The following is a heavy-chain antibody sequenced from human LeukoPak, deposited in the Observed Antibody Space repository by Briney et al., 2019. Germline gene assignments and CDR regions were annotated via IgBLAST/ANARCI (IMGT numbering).Heavy chain of an antibody. Sequence: PGGSLRLSCAASEFTFSGYWMSWVRQAPGKGLEWVANIKQDGGQIYYLDSVKGRFTVSRDNAKNSLYLQMNSLRAEDTAVYYCARLGARQMLEYWGQGTLVTVSS. D-gene: IGHD4-17*01. V-gene: IGHV3-7*01. J-gene: IGHJ4*02. CDR3: ARLGARQMLEY. CDR2: IKQDGGQI. CDR1: EFTFSGYW.